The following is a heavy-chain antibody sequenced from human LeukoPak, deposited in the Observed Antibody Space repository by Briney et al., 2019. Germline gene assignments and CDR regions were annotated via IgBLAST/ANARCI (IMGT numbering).Heavy chain of an antibody. CDR2: FDPEDGET. CDR3: ATAPVYYYGSGRNLDMDV. D-gene: IGHD3-10*01. J-gene: IGHJ6*02. CDR1: GYTLTELS. Sequence: ASVKVSCKVSGYTLTELSMHWVRQAPGKGLEWMGGFDPEDGETIYAQKFQGRVTMTEDTSTDTAYMELSSLRSEDTAVYYCATAPVYYYGSGRNLDMDVWGQETTVTVSS. V-gene: IGHV1-24*01.